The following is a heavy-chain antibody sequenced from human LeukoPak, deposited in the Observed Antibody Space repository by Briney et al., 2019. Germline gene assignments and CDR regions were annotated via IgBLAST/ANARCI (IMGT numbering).Heavy chain of an antibody. J-gene: IGHJ4*02. CDR1: GYTFTSYG. Sequence: ASVKVSCKASGYTFTSYGISWVRQAPGQGLEWMGWIHPESGGTNYAQKFQGRVTMTRDTSSSTAYLELSRLRSDDTAVYYCSSGGDKYDYWGQGTRVTVSS. CDR2: IHPESGGT. V-gene: IGHV1-2*02. CDR3: SSGGDKYDY. D-gene: IGHD2-21*02.